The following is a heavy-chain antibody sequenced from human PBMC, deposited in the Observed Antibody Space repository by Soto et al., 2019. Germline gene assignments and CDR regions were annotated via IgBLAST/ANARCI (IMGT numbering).Heavy chain of an antibody. D-gene: IGHD1-26*01. J-gene: IGHJ4*02. CDR2: IYGVDSDT. CDR1: GYSFTSYW. Sequence: PGESLKISCKGSGYSFTSYWIGWVRQMPGKGLEWMGIIYGVDSDTKYSPSFRGQVTISADKSIFTAYLQWRSLKASDTAIYYCASLSRLGPQSAFDYWGRGTLVTVSS. CDR3: ASLSRLGPQSAFDY. V-gene: IGHV5-51*01.